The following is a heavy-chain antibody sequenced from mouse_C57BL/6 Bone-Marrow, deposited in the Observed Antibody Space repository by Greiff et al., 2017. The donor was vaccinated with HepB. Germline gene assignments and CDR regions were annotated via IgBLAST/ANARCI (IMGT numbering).Heavy chain of an antibody. D-gene: IGHD1-1*01. V-gene: IGHV1-4*01. J-gene: IGHJ1*03. CDR3: ARLITTVVYWYFDV. CDR2: INPSSGYT. Sequence: VQLVESGAELARPGASVKMSCKASGYTFTSYTMHWVKQRPGQGLEWIGYINPSSGYTKYNQKFKDKATLTADKSSSTAYMQLSSLTSEDSAVYYCARLITTVVYWYFDVWGTGTTVTVSS. CDR1: GYTFTSYT.